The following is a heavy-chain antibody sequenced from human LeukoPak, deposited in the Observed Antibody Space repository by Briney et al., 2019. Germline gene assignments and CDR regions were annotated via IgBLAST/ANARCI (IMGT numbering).Heavy chain of an antibody. D-gene: IGHD3-16*01. CDR1: GFTFSSYW. Sequence: GGSLRLSCAASGFTFSSYWMYWVRQAPGKGLVWVSRINSDGTGAHYADSVKGRFTISRDNAKNTLYLQMTSLGAEDTAVYYCARGGSTYTDTCASWGQGTLVTLSS. J-gene: IGHJ5*02. V-gene: IGHV3-74*01. CDR3: ARGGSTYTDTCAS. CDR2: INSDGTGA.